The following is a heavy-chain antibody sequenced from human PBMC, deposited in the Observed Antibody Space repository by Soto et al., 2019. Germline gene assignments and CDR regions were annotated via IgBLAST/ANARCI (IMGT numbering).Heavy chain of an antibody. CDR2: INTSGGST. CDR1: AYTFTSYY. V-gene: IGHV1-46*03. CDR3: ASDYGGNSVDHYFDY. Sequence: ASVKVSCKASAYTFTSYYMHWVRQAPGQGLEWMGIINTSGGSTSYAQKFQGRVTMTRDTSTSTVYMELSSQRSEDTAVYYYASDYGGNSVDHYFDYWGQGTLVTVSS. D-gene: IGHD4-17*01. J-gene: IGHJ4*02.